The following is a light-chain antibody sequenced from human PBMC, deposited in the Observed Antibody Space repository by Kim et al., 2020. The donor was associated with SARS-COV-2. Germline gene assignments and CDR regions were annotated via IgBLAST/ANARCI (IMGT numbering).Light chain of an antibody. Sequence: PGERATLSGRPSRRVRSSDFAWYQRKPGQAPRLLIYASSSRATGIPARFSGSGSGTDFTLTISRLEPEDFAVYYCQQYASSPWTFGQGTKVDIK. CDR1: RRVRSSD. V-gene: IGKV3-20*01. J-gene: IGKJ1*01. CDR2: ASS. CDR3: QQYASSPWT.